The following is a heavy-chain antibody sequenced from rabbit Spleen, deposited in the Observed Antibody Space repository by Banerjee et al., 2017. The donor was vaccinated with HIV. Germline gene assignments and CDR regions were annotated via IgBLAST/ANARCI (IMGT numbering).Heavy chain of an antibody. CDR2: IYAGSSGTT. CDR3: ARNYVNAFDP. CDR1: GFSFSSSYW. V-gene: IGHV1S45*01. J-gene: IGHJ2*01. Sequence: EESGGDLVKPEGSLTLTCTASGFSFSSSYWICWVRQAPGKGLEWIACIYAGSSGTTYYASWAKGRFTISKTSSTTVTLQMTSLTAADTATYFCARNYVNAFDPWGPGTLVTVS. D-gene: IGHD1-1*01.